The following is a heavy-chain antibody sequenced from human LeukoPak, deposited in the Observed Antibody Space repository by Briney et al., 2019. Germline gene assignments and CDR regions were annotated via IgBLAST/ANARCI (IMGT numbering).Heavy chain of an antibody. V-gene: IGHV3-23*01. CDR2: ISGSGGST. D-gene: IGHD6-13*01. J-gene: IGHJ5*02. Sequence: GGSLRLSCAASGFSFSSHWMHWVRQAPGKGLEWVSAISGSGGSTYYADSVKGRFTISRDNSKNTLYLQMNSLRAEDTAVYYCAKRSGSSWDGWFDPWGQGTLVTVSS. CDR1: GFSFSSHW. CDR3: AKRSGSSWDGWFDP.